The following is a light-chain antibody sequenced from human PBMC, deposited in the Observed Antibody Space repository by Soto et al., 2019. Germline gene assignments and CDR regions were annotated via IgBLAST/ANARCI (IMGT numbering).Light chain of an antibody. CDR1: SSDVGAYNY. CDR3: SSYTSISTYV. CDR2: DVS. J-gene: IGLJ1*01. Sequence: QSVLTQPASVSGSPGQSIAISCTGTSSDVGAYNYVSWYQQHPGKAPKLLIYDVSNRPSGVSSRFSGSKSGNTASLTISGLQAEDEADYYCSSYTSISTYVFGTGTKVTVL. V-gene: IGLV2-14*01.